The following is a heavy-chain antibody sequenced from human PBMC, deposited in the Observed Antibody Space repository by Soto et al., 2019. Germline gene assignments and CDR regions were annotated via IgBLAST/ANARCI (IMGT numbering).Heavy chain of an antibody. J-gene: IGHJ6*02. CDR2: IYYSGST. D-gene: IGHD2-2*01. CDR1: GCSISSSSYY. CDR3: AREAQDIVVVPAAMPHYYYYGMDV. V-gene: IGHV4-39*07. Sequence: SETLSLTCTVSGCSISSSSYYWGWIRQPPGKGLEWIGSIYYSGSTYYNPSLKRRVTISVDTSKNQFSLKLSYVTAADTAVYYCAREAQDIVVVPAAMPHYYYYGMDVWGQGTTVTVSS.